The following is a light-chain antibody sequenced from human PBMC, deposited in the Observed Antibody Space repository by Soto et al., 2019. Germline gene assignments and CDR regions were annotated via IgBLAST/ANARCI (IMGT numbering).Light chain of an antibody. CDR3: QQYNNWPPYT. CDR2: GES. Sequence: EIVMTQSPATLSVSPGERATLSCRASQSVSSNLAWYQQKPGQAPRLLIYGESTRATGIPARCSGSGSGKEFHLTISSLQSEDFAVYYCQQYNNWPPYTFGQGTKLEIK. V-gene: IGKV3-15*01. CDR1: QSVSSN. J-gene: IGKJ2*01.